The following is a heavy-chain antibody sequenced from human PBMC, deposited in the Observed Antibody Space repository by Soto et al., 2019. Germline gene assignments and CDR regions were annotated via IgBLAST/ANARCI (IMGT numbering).Heavy chain of an antibody. CDR2: IYYSGST. J-gene: IGHJ4*02. CDR3: GRAVGVVVPAAIDY. V-gene: IGHV4-59*08. CDR1: GGSISSYY. Sequence: TSETLSLTCTVSGGSISSYYWSWIRQPPGKGLEWIGYIYYSGSTNYNPSLKSRVTISVDTSKNQFSLKLSSVTAADTAVYYCGRAVGVVVPAAIDYWGQGTLVTVSS. D-gene: IGHD2-2*01.